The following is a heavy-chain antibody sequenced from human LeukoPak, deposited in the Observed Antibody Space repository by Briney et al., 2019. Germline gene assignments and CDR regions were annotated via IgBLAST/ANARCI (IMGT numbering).Heavy chain of an antibody. D-gene: IGHD3-3*01. CDR2: IDLNGATI. J-gene: IGHJ4*02. Sequence: GGSLRLSCAASGFTFSNHYMSWIRQAPGKGLEWVSYIDLNGATIYYADSVRGRFTISRDNAKNSLYLQMNSLRAEDTAVYYCAKDDYDFWSGLFDYWGQGTLVTVSS. CDR1: GFTFSNHY. CDR3: AKDDYDFWSGLFDY. V-gene: IGHV3-11*01.